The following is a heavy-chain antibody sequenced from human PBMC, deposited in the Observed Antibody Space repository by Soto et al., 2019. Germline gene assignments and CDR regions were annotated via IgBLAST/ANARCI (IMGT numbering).Heavy chain of an antibody. D-gene: IGHD2-8*01. CDR1: GFTFSSDA. CDR2: VDGSGGDT. J-gene: IGHJ4*02. V-gene: IGHV3-23*01. CDR3: AKEIFAAAYAATSAFDL. Sequence: GGSLRPSCADSGFTFSSDAMGWIRLAPGTGPEWVAFVDGSGGDTTYADSVKGRFTISRDNSENSLYLHMNSLRAEDTGRYFSAKEIFAAAYAATSAFDLWGQGTLVTVSS.